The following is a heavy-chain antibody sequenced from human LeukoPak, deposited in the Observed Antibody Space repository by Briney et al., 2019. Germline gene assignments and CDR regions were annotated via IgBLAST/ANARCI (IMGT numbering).Heavy chain of an antibody. Sequence: SVKVSCKASGGTFSSYAISWVRQAPGQGLEWMGGIIPIFGTANYAQKFQGRVTITADESTSTAYMELSSLRSGDTAAYYCARDLAYGDYGRWGQGTLVTVSS. J-gene: IGHJ4*02. CDR2: IIPIFGTA. CDR3: ARDLAYGDYGR. D-gene: IGHD4-17*01. V-gene: IGHV1-69*13. CDR1: GGTFSSYA.